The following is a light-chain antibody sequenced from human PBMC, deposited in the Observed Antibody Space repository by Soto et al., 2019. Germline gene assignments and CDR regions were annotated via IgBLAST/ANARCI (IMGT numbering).Light chain of an antibody. CDR3: QQSFSTPYT. V-gene: IGKV1-39*01. CDR2: DAS. Sequence: DIQLTQSPSSLSASVGDRVTITCRASQSISSYLNWYQQKPGKAPNLLIYDASSLQSGVPSRFSGSGSGTEFTLTISSLQPEDFATYYCQQSFSTPYTFGQGTKVDSK. J-gene: IGKJ2*01. CDR1: QSISSY.